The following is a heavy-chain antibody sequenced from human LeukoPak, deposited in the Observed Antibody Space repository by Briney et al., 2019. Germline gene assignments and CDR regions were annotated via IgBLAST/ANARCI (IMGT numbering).Heavy chain of an antibody. D-gene: IGHD4/OR15-4a*01. CDR3: ARGSLVLGDY. CDR1: GGSISSGGYS. V-gene: IGHV4-30-2*01. J-gene: IGHJ4*02. CDR2: IYHSGST. Sequence: SETLSLTCAVSGGSISSGGYSWSWIRQPPGKGLEWIGYIYHSGSTYYNPSLKSRVTISVDRSKNQFSPKLSSVTAADTAVYYCARGSLVLGDYWGQGTLVTVSS.